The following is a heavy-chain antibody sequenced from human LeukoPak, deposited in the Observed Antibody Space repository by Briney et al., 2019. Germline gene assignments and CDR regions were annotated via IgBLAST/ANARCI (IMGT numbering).Heavy chain of an antibody. V-gene: IGHV1-69*06. D-gene: IGHD1-20*01. J-gene: IGHJ5*02. CDR3: TTRITGTTSYWFDP. Sequence: ASVKVSCKASGGTFSSYAISWVRQAPGQGLEWMGGIIPIFGTANYAQKFQGRVTTTEDTSTDTAYMELSSLRSDDTAVYYCTTRITGTTSYWFDPWGQGTLVTVSS. CDR1: GGTFSSYA. CDR2: IIPIFGTA.